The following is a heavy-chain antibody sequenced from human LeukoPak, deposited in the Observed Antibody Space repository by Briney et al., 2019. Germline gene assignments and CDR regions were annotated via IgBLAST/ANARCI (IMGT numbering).Heavy chain of an antibody. Sequence: PGGSLRLSCAASGFTFSSYGMHWIRQAPGKGLEWVGFIRSKAYGGTTEYAASVKGRFTISRDDSKSIAYLQMNSLKTEDTAVYYCTRAPLTSSSSSRYYFDYWGQGTLVTVSS. D-gene: IGHD6-6*01. CDR1: GFTFSSYG. J-gene: IGHJ4*02. CDR2: IRSKAYGGTT. CDR3: TRAPLTSSSSSRYYFDY. V-gene: IGHV3-49*03.